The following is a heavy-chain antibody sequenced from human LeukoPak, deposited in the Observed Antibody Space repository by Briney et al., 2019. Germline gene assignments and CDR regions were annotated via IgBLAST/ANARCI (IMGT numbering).Heavy chain of an antibody. J-gene: IGHJ4*02. Sequence: GGSLRLSCAASGFTFSSYEMNWVRQAPGKGLEWVSYISSSGSTIYYADSVKGRFTISRDNAKNSLYLQMNSLRAEDTAVYYCARSTAVAGEYYFDYWGRGTLVTVSS. CDR3: ARSTAVAGEYYFDY. V-gene: IGHV3-48*03. CDR1: GFTFSSYE. D-gene: IGHD6-19*01. CDR2: ISSSGSTI.